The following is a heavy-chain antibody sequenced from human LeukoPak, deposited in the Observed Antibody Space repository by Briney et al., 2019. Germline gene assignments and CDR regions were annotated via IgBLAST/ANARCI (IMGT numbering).Heavy chain of an antibody. V-gene: IGHV4-59*01. J-gene: IGHJ4*02. Sequence: SETLSLTCTVSGGSINSDYWRWLRQPPGEGPEWIGYIYHSGNTNYNPSLKSRVTISIDTSKKQFSLKLSSVTAADTAVYYCARGAGWYNYWGQGTLVTVSS. D-gene: IGHD6-19*01. CDR3: ARGAGWYNY. CDR1: GGSINSDY. CDR2: IYHSGNT.